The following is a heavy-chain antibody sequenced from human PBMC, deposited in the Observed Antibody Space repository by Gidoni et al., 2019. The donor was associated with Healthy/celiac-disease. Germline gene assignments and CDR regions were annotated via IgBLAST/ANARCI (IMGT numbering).Heavy chain of an antibody. CDR2: IYYSGST. V-gene: IGHV4-39*01. J-gene: IGHJ5*02. CDR3: ARQDGGQWLVLADANWFDP. Sequence: HLQLQESGPGLVKPSETLSLTCTVSGGSISSSSYYWGWIRQPPGKGLEWIGSIYYSGSTYYNPSLKSRVTISVDTSKNQFSLKLSSVTAADTAVYYCARQDGGQWLVLADANWFDPWGQGTLVTVSS. D-gene: IGHD6-19*01. CDR1: GGSISSSSYY.